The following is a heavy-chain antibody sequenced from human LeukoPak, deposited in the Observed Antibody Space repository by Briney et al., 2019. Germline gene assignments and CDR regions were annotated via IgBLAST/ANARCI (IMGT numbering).Heavy chain of an antibody. CDR3: ASSISTRVVAAYYYYGMDV. CDR1: GFTLSSHW. Sequence: GGSLRLSCAASGFTLSSHWMTWVRQAPGKGLEWVANINQDGSAKYYVDSVKGRFTISRDNAKNSMYLQMNRLRVEDTAVYYCASSISTRVVAAYYYYGMDVWGQGTTVTVSS. J-gene: IGHJ6*02. V-gene: IGHV3-7*01. D-gene: IGHD2-15*01. CDR2: INQDGSAK.